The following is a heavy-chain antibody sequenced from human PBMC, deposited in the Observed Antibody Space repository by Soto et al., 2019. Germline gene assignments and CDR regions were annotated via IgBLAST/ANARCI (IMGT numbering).Heavy chain of an antibody. CDR3: ARHSQDIVVVPAAESYYFDY. V-gene: IGHV4-39*01. D-gene: IGHD2-2*01. CDR1: GGSISSPSYW. CDR2: VYYSGTTST. J-gene: IGHJ4*02. Sequence: SETLSLTCTVSGGSISSPSYWWGWIRQPPGEGPEWMWSVYYSGTTSTNYTPSLKSRVTISVDTSKNQFSLKLSSVTAADTAVYYCARHSQDIVVVPAAESYYFDYWGQGALVTVSS.